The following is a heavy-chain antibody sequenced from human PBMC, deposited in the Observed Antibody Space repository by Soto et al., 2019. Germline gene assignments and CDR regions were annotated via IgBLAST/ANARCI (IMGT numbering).Heavy chain of an antibody. Sequence: PGGSLRLSCAASGFTFSSYSMNWVRQAPGKGLEWVSSISSSSSYIYYADSVKGRFTISRDNAKNSLYLQMNSLRAEDTAVYYCARGGEYYDILTGYYPNNWFDPWGQGTLVTVSS. CDR2: ISSSSSYI. J-gene: IGHJ5*02. CDR1: GFTFSSYS. V-gene: IGHV3-21*01. CDR3: ARGGEYYDILTGYYPNNWFDP. D-gene: IGHD3-9*01.